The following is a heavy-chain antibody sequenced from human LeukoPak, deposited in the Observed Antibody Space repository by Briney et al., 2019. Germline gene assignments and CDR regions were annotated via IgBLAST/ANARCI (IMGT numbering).Heavy chain of an antibody. D-gene: IGHD6-19*01. J-gene: IGHJ4*02. CDR1: GFTFSSFA. Sequence: GGSLRLSCAASGFTFSSFAMSWIRQAPGKGLEWVSSIDKIGVGTYYADSVRGRFTISRDNSKNTLYLQMNSLRAEDTAVYYCARAVPRVAGTDYWGQGTLVTVSS. V-gene: IGHV3-23*01. CDR3: ARAVPRVAGTDY. CDR2: IDKIGVGT.